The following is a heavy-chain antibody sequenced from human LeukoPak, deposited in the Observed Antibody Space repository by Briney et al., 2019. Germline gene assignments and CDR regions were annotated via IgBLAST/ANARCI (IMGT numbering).Heavy chain of an antibody. CDR2: IYPGDSDT. J-gene: IGHJ4*02. D-gene: IGHD6-6*01. Sequence: GESLKISCKGSRYSFTSYWIGWVRQMPGKGLEWRGIIYPGDSDTRYSPSFQGQVTISADKSISTAYLQWSSMKASDTAMYYCARLLGQLAHMAFDFWGQGTLVTVSS. CDR3: ARLLGQLAHMAFDF. V-gene: IGHV5-51*01. CDR1: RYSFTSYW.